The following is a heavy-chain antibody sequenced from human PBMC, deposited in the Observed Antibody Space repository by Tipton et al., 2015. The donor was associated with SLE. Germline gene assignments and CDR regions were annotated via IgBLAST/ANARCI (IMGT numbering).Heavy chain of an antibody. D-gene: IGHD3-22*01. V-gene: IGHV3-74*01. CDR3: ARARVGYDSSGYGAFDI. CDR1: GGSISSYY. J-gene: IGHJ3*02. Sequence: LSLTCTVSGGSISSYYWSWIRQPPGKGLVWVSRINSDGSSTSYADSVKGRFTISRDNAKNTLYLQMNSLRAEDTAVYYCARARVGYDSSGYGAFDIWGQGTMVTVSS. CDR2: INSDGSST.